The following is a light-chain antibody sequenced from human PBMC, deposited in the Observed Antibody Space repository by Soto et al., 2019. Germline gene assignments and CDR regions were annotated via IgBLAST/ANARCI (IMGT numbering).Light chain of an antibody. CDR1: QSVSNY. CDR2: GAS. CDR3: QQCNNWPLT. J-gene: IGKJ4*01. V-gene: IGKV3-15*01. Sequence: EIVMTQSPATLSVSPGERATLSCRASQSVSNYLAWYQQKPGQAPRLLLYGASTRATGIPARFSGSGSGTEFTLTISSLQSEDFAVYYCQQCNNWPLTFGGGTKVEIK.